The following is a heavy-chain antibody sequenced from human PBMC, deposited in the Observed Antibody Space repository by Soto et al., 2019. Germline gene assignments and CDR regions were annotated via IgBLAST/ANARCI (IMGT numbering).Heavy chain of an antibody. CDR1: GFTFSSYA. D-gene: IGHD6-6*01. CDR3: AKDYGSSSSAEFFQH. V-gene: IGHV3-23*01. J-gene: IGHJ1*01. CDR2: ISGSGGST. Sequence: GGSLRLSCAASGFTFSSYAMSWVRQAPGKGLEWVSAISGSGGSTYYADSVKGRFTISRDNSKNTLYLQMNSLRAEDTAVYSCAKDYGSSSSAEFFQHWGQGTLVTVSS.